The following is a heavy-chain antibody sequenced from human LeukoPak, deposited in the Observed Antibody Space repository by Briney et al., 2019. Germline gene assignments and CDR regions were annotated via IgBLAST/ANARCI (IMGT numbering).Heavy chain of an antibody. J-gene: IGHJ4*02. CDR2: IYYSGST. CDR1: GGSFSGYY. CDR3: ARVRNWNPYHTFDY. V-gene: IGHV4-31*11. Sequence: SEALSLTCAVYGGSFSGYYWSWIRQHPGKGLEWIGYIYYSGSTYYNPSLKSRVTISVDTSKNQFSLKLSSVTAADTAVYYCARVRNWNPYHTFDYWGQGTLVTVSS. D-gene: IGHD1-20*01.